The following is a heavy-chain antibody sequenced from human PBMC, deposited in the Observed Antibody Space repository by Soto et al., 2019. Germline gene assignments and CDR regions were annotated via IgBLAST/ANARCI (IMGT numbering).Heavy chain of an antibody. CDR1: GGTFSSFT. D-gene: IGHD1-26*01. Sequence: QVQLVQSGAEVKKPGSSVKVSCKASGGTFSSFTISWVRQAPGQGLEWMGGIIPIYGTANYAQKCQGRVTITADASTRTDYMELSSLRSEDTAVYYCAKDRRADWESYYYYAMDVWGPGTTVTVSS. V-gene: IGHV1-69*01. CDR2: IIPIYGTA. J-gene: IGHJ6*02. CDR3: AKDRRADWESYYYYAMDV.